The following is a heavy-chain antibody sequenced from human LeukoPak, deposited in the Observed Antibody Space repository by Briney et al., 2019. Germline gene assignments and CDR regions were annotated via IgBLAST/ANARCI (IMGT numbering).Heavy chain of an antibody. D-gene: IGHD6-6*01. Sequence: GRSLRLSCAASGFTFDDYAMHWVRQAPGEGLEWVSGISWNSGSIGYADSVKGRFTISRDNAKNSLYLQMNSLRAEDMALYYCAKEAGIAARRRAFDIWGQGTMVTVSS. J-gene: IGHJ3*02. V-gene: IGHV3-9*03. CDR3: AKEAGIAARRRAFDI. CDR2: ISWNSGSI. CDR1: GFTFDDYA.